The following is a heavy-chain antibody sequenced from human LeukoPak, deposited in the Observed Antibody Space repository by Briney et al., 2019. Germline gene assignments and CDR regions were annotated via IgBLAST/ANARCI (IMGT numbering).Heavy chain of an antibody. CDR3: ARGGDYSNPFDY. J-gene: IGHJ4*02. CDR2: IYSGGST. Sequence: PGGSLRLYCAASGFTVSSNYMSWLPQAPGMGLEWVSVIYSGGSTYYADSVKGRFAISRDNSKNTLYLQMNSLRAEDTAVYYCARGGDYSNPFDYWGQGTLVTVSS. CDR1: GFTVSSNY. D-gene: IGHD4-11*01. V-gene: IGHV3-53*01.